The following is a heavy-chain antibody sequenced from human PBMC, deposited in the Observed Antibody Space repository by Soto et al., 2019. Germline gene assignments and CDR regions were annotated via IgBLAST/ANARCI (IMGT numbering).Heavy chain of an antibody. CDR1: GRSISGVNYY. CDR2: IYYSGIT. CDR3: ARGKSDYDILTGYYGRGRDWFDP. Sequence: SSETLSLTCTVSGRSISGVNYYWSWIRQPPGKGLEWIGYIYYSGITYYNPSLRSRVTISVDTSKNQFSLKLTSVTAADTAVYYCARGKSDYDILTGYYGRGRDWFDPWGQGTLVTVSS. J-gene: IGHJ5*02. D-gene: IGHD3-9*01. V-gene: IGHV4-30-4*01.